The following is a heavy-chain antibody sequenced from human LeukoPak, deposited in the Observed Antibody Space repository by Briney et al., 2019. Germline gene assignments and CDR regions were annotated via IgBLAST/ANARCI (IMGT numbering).Heavy chain of an antibody. CDR2: FYLSGRT. CDR3: ARTTLPGIAAAGPVFDF. Sequence: SETLSLTCSVSGGSISSYFWSWIRQPPGKGLEWIGYFYLSGRTDYNPSLKSRVTISGDTSKNQFSLKVTSVTTADTAIYYCARTTLPGIAAAGPVFDFWGQGILVTVSS. D-gene: IGHD6-13*01. V-gene: IGHV4-59*01. CDR1: GGSISSYF. J-gene: IGHJ4*02.